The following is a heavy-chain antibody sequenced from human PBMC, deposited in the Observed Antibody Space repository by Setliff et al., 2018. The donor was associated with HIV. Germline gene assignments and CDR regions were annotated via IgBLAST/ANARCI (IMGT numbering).Heavy chain of an antibody. CDR2: ISASGNT. J-gene: IGHJ4*02. CDR3: ARRKSGSSYRFFNY. D-gene: IGHD3-16*02. V-gene: IGHV4-61*09. CDR1: GPPIGIGSYC. Sequence: SETLSLTCTVSGPPIGIGSYCWTWIRQPAGRGLEWIAHISASGNTKYNPNLQSRVTLSMDPSNNQFSLNLTSMTAADTAVYYCARRKSGSSYRFFNYWGLGSLVTVSS.